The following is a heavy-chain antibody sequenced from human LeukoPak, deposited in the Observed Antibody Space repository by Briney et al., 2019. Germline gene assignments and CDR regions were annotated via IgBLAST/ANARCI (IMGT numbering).Heavy chain of an antibody. Sequence: SVKVSCKASGGTFSSYAISWVRQAPGQGLEWMGGIIPIFGTANYAQKFQGRVTITADKSTSTAYMELSSLRSEDTAVYYCARYCSGGSCYSGWFDPWGQGTLVTVSS. CDR3: ARYCSGGSCYSGWFDP. D-gene: IGHD2-15*01. J-gene: IGHJ5*02. CDR1: GGTFSSYA. CDR2: IIPIFGTA. V-gene: IGHV1-69*06.